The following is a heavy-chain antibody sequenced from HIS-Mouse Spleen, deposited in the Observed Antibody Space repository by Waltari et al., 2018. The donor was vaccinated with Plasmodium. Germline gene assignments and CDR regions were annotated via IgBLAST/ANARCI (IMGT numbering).Heavy chain of an antibody. Sequence: QVQLVQSGAEVKKPGASVKVSCKASGYTFTGYYMHWLRQAPGHGLEWMGWINPNSGGTNYAQKFQGRVTMTRDTSISTAYMELSRLRSDDTAVYYCARVLGYKAAAGTFVEYFQHWGQGTLVTVSS. J-gene: IGHJ1*01. CDR2: INPNSGGT. V-gene: IGHV1-2*02. CDR1: GYTFTGYY. D-gene: IGHD6-13*01. CDR3: ARVLGYKAAAGTFVEYFQH.